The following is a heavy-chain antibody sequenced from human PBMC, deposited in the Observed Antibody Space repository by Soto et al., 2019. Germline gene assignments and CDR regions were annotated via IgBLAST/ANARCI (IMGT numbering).Heavy chain of an antibody. D-gene: IGHD3-16*01. J-gene: IGHJ4*02. V-gene: IGHV4-30-4*01. CDR3: AREGGESSDGLYYFDS. CDR1: GGSTSSDNY. Sequence: SETLSLTCTVSGGSTSSDNYWSFIRQPPGKGLECIGHIYYSGNTDYNPSLKSRLAISIDTSKNQFSLKLSSVTAADTAVYFCAREGGESSDGLYYFDSWGQGSLVTVSS. CDR2: IYYSGNT.